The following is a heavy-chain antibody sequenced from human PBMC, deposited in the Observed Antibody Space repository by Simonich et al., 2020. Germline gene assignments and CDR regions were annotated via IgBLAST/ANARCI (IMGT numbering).Heavy chain of an antibody. V-gene: IGHV4-34*01. Sequence: QVQLQQWGAGLLKPSETLSLTCAVYGGSFSGYYWSWIRPPPGKGLEWIGEINHSGSTNYNPSLKSRVTISVDTSKNQFSPKLSSVTAADTAVYYCARGKGWKNAFDIWGQGTMVTVSS. CDR2: INHSGST. D-gene: IGHD1-1*01. J-gene: IGHJ3*02. CDR3: ARGKGWKNAFDI. CDR1: GGSFSGYY.